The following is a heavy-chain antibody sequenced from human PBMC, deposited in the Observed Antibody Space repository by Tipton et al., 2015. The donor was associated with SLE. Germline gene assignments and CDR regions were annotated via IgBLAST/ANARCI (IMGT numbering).Heavy chain of an antibody. V-gene: IGHV4-59*10. CDR2: IYTSGST. J-gene: IGHJ5*02. Sequence: TLSLTCAVYGGSFSGYYWNWIRQPAGKGLEWIGRIYTSGSTTYNPSLKSRVTMSVDTSKNQFSLKLSSVTAADTAVYYCARVAQGNWFDPWGQGTLVTVSS. CDR3: ARVAQGNWFDP. CDR1: GGSFSGYY.